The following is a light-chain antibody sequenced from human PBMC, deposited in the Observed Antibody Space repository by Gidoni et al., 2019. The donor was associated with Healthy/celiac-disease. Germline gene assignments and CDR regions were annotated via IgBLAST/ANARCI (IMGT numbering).Light chain of an antibody. CDR3: QQYNSYST. CDR1: QSISSW. V-gene: IGKV1-5*03. J-gene: IGKJ1*01. CDR2: KAS. Sequence: DIQMTQSPSTLSASVGDRVTITCRASQSISSWLAWYQQKPGKAPKLLIYKASSLESGVQSRFSSSGSGTEFTLTISSLQPDDFATYYCQQYNSYSTFGQGTKVEIK.